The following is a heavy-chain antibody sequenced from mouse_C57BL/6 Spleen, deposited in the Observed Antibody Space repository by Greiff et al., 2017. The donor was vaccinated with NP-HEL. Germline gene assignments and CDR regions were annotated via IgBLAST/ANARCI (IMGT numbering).Heavy chain of an antibody. CDR3: ARRGYYGSSSSMDY. J-gene: IGHJ4*01. CDR2: IDPSDSYT. Sequence: VQLQQPGAELVMPGASVKLSCKASGYTFTSYWMHWVKQRPGQGPEWIGEIDPSDSYTNYNQKFKGKSTLTVDKSSSTAYMQLSSLTSEDSAVYYCARRGYYGSSSSMDYWGQGTSVTVSS. CDR1: GYTFTSYW. D-gene: IGHD1-1*01. V-gene: IGHV1-69*01.